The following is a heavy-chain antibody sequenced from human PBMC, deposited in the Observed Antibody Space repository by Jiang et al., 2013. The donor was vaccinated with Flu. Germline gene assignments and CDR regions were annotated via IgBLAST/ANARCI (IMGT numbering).Heavy chain of an antibody. CDR1: GYTFTSYG. V-gene: IGHV1-18*01. Sequence: SGAEVKKPGASVKVSCKASGYTFTSYGISWVRQAPGQGLEWMGWISAYNGNTNYAQKLQGRVTMTTDTSTSTAYMELRSLRSDDTAVYYCARDYHQTIFGVVIMRTHFDYWGQGTLVTVSS. CDR3: ARDYHQTIFGVVIMRTHFDY. D-gene: IGHD3-3*01. J-gene: IGHJ4*02. CDR2: ISAYNGNT.